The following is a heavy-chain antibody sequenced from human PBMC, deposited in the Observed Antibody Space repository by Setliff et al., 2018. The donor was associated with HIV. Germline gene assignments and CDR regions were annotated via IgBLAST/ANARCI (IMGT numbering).Heavy chain of an antibody. CDR2: VYYSGTT. Sequence: PSETLSLTCTVSGGSISSSSYYWGWVRQPPGKGLEWIGSVYYSGTTYYNPSLTSRVTISVDTSKNQFSLKLTSVTAADTALYYCARHFSIFRVTIISNDAFDIWGRGTMVTVSS. CDR3: ARHFSIFRVTIISNDAFDI. D-gene: IGHD3-3*01. V-gene: IGHV4-39*01. CDR1: GGSISSSSYY. J-gene: IGHJ3*02.